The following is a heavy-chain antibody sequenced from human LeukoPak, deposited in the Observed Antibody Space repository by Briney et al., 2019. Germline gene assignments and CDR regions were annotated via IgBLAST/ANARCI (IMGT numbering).Heavy chain of an antibody. CDR2: IYYSGST. CDR1: GGSISSSSYY. J-gene: IGHJ5*02. CDR3: ARRPIVGSTGFYFDP. Sequence: SETLSLTCTVSGGSISSSSYYWGWIRQPPGKGLEWIGSIYYSGSTYYNPSLKSRVTISVDTSKNQFSLKLSSVTAADTAVYYCARRPIVGSTGFYFDPWGPGTLVTVSS. V-gene: IGHV4-39*01. D-gene: IGHD1-26*01.